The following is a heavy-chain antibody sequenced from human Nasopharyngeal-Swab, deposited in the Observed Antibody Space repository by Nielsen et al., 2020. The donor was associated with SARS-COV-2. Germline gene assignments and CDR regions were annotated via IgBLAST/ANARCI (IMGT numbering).Heavy chain of an antibody. CDR1: GGSISSYY. J-gene: IGHJ1*01. Sequence: GSLRLSCTVSGGSISSYYWSWIRQPPGKGLEWIGYIYYSGSTNYNPSLKSRVTISVDTSKNQFSLKLSSVTAADTAVYYCARDFGVEMATMAAEYFQHWGQGTLVTVSS. CDR2: IYYSGST. V-gene: IGHV4-59*13. CDR3: ARDFGVEMATMAAEYFQH. D-gene: IGHD5-24*01.